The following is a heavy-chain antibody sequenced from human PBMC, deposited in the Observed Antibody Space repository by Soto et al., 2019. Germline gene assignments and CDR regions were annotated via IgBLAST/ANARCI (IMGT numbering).Heavy chain of an antibody. J-gene: IGHJ5*02. D-gene: IGHD3-16*01. CDR2: IFYSGIT. V-gene: IGHV4-59*01. CDR3: ARGGAPYNWFDP. CDR1: GGSISSYY. Sequence: SETLSLTCTVSGGSISSYYWSWIRQPPGQGLEWIGYIFYSGITNYNPSLKSRVTISVDTSKNQFSLKLSSVTAADTAVYYCARGGAPYNWFDPWGQGTLVTVSS.